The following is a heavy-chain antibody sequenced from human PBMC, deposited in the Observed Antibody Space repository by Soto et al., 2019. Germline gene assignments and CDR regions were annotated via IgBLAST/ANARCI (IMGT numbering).Heavy chain of an antibody. CDR2: IVVASGNT. CDR1: GFTFTSSA. Sequence: SMKVSCKASGFTFTSSAVQRARQARGQRLEWIGWIVVASGNTNYAQKFQERVTITRDMSTSTAYMELSSLRSEDTAVYYCAAEVWDYYDSSGSAPAFGIWGQVTMVSVSS. CDR3: AAEVWDYYDSSGSAPAFGI. D-gene: IGHD3-22*01. J-gene: IGHJ3*02. V-gene: IGHV1-58*01.